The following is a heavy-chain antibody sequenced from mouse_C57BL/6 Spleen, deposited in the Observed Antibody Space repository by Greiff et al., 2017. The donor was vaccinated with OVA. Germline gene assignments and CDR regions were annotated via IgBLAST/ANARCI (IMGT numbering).Heavy chain of an antibody. D-gene: IGHD2-3*01. V-gene: IGHV1-62-2*01. J-gene: IGHJ3*01. CDR2: FYPGSGSI. CDR3: ARHEDYDGYYAY. Sequence: VKVVESGAELVKPGASVKLSCKASGYTFTEYTIHWVKQRSGQGLEWIGWFYPGSGSIKYNEKFKDKATLTADKSSSTVYMELSRLTSEDSAVYFCARHEDYDGYYAYWGQGTLVTVSA. CDR1: GYTFTEYT.